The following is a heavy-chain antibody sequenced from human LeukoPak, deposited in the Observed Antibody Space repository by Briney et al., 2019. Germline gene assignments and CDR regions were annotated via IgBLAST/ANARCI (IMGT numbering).Heavy chain of an antibody. Sequence: GGSLRLSCAASGFTFTSYGMHWVRQAPGKGLEWVAFIRYDGTNKYYAGSVKGRFTISRDNSKNTLYLQMNSLRAEDTAVYYCARVGLIIVGANDAFDIWGQGTMVTVSS. J-gene: IGHJ3*02. CDR3: ARVGLIIVGANDAFDI. D-gene: IGHD1-26*01. V-gene: IGHV3-30*02. CDR1: GFTFTSYG. CDR2: IRYDGTNK.